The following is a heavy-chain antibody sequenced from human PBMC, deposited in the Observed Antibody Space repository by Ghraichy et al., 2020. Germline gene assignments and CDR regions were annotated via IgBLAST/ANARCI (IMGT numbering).Heavy chain of an antibody. V-gene: IGHV3-7*04. CDR2: IKQDGSEK. CDR1: GFTFSSYW. CDR3: ARDSSFVEMATLFDY. Sequence: GGSLRLSCAASGFTFSSYWMSWVRQAPGKGLEWVANIKQDGSEKYYVDSVKGRFTISRDNAKNSLYLQMNSLRAEDTAVYYCARDSSFVEMATLFDYWGQGTLVTVSS. J-gene: IGHJ4*02. D-gene: IGHD5-24*01.